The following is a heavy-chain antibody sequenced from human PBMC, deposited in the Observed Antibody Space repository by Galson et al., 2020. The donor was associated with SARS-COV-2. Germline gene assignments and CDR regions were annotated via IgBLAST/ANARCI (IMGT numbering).Heavy chain of an antibody. D-gene: IGHD3-22*01. Sequence: ASVKVSCKASGYSFSSYGISWVRQAPGQGLEWMGWISGSNGNTQYIQKFQGRVTMTTDTSTSTAYMELRSLRSDDTAVYYCARDDYYDSSRIYFQHWGQGTLVTVSS. J-gene: IGHJ1*01. CDR2: ISGSNGNT. CDR3: ARDDYYDSSRIYFQH. V-gene: IGHV1-18*01. CDR1: GYSFSSYG.